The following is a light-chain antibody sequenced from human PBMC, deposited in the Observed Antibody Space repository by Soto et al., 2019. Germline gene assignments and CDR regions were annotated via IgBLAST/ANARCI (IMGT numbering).Light chain of an antibody. J-gene: IGLJ2*01. CDR1: SSDVGTYNL. Sequence: QSALTQPASVSGSPGESITISCTGTSSDVGTYNLVTWYQQHPGRVPKLILYEGNKRPSGVSSRFCASKSGNTASLTISGLQAEDEADYFCCSYAPSRTLLFGGGTKLTVL. V-gene: IGLV2-23*01. CDR2: EGN. CDR3: CSYAPSRTLL.